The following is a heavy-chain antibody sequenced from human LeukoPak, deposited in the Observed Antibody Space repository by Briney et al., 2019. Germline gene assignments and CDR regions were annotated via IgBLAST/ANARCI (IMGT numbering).Heavy chain of an antibody. CDR1: GGSFSGYY. J-gene: IGHJ4*02. CDR2: ISSSGSTI. CDR3: AKGVYDYDHFDY. Sequence: LSLTCAVYGGSFSGYYWSWIRQPPGKGLEWVSYISSSGSTIYYADSVKGRFTISRDNAKNSLYLQMNSLRAEDTAVYYCAKGVYDYDHFDYWGQGTLVTVSS. V-gene: IGHV3-11*01. D-gene: IGHD3-16*01.